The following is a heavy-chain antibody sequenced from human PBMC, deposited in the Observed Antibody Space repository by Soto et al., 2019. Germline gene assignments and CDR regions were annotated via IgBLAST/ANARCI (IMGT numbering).Heavy chain of an antibody. D-gene: IGHD3-10*01. J-gene: IGHJ6*02. CDR1: GFTFSSYG. CDR3: AKDGVLLWFREFHGMDV. Sequence: PGGSLRLSCAASGFTFSSYGMHWVRQAPGKGLEWVAVISYDGSNKYYADSVKGRFTISRDNSKNTLYLQMNSLRAEDTAVYYCAKDGVLLWFREFHGMDVWGQGTTVTVSS. CDR2: ISYDGSNK. V-gene: IGHV3-30*18.